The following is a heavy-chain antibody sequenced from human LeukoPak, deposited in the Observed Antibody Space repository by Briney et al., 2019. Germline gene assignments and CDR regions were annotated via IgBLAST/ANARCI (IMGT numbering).Heavy chain of an antibody. CDR2: IYYSGST. CDR3: ARGQLGLAY. V-gene: IGHV4-39*07. CDR1: GGSISSSSYY. D-gene: IGHD6-13*01. Sequence: PSETLSLTCTVSGGSISSSSYYWGWIRQPPGKGLEWIGSIYYSGSTYYNPSLKSRVTISVDTSKNQFSLKLSSVTAADTAVYYCARGQLGLAYWGQGTLVTVSS. J-gene: IGHJ4*02.